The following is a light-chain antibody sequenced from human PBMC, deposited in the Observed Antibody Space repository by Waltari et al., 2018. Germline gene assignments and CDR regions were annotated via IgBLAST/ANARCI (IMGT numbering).Light chain of an antibody. CDR3: QSYDSGLIGVV. Sequence: HSVLPHPPPLSGAPGQRVTIPCTGTTSHIGACFDVPWYQQLQGAAPKLLIYGNTNRPSGVPDRFSGSKSGTSASLAITGLQAEDEAEYYCQSYDSGLIGVVFGGGTKVTVL. CDR1: TSHIGACFD. V-gene: IGLV1-40*01. J-gene: IGLJ3*02. CDR2: GNT.